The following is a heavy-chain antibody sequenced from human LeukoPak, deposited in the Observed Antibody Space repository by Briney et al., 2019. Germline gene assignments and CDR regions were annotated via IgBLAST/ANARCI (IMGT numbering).Heavy chain of an antibody. J-gene: IGHJ4*02. Sequence: GGSLRLSCAASGFTFSSYGMSWARQAPGKGLEWVSAISGSGGSTYYADSVKGRFTISRDNSKNTLYLQMNSLRAEDTAVYYCAKEHYDSSGYYDYWGQGTLVTVSS. CDR2: ISGSGGST. D-gene: IGHD3-22*01. V-gene: IGHV3-23*01. CDR3: AKEHYDSSGYYDY. CDR1: GFTFSSYG.